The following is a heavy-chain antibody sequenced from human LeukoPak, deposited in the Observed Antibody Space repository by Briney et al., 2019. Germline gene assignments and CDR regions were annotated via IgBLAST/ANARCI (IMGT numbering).Heavy chain of an antibody. V-gene: IGHV3-30-3*01. Sequence: GGSLRLSCAASGFTFSSYAMHWVRQAPGKGLEWVAVMSYDGSNKYYADSVKGRFTISRDNSKNTLYLQMNSLRAEDTAVYYCARDSSFTFYSPPFDPWGQGTLVTVSS. CDR2: MSYDGSNK. CDR1: GFTFSSYA. J-gene: IGHJ5*02. D-gene: IGHD2/OR15-2a*01. CDR3: ARDSSFTFYSPPFDP.